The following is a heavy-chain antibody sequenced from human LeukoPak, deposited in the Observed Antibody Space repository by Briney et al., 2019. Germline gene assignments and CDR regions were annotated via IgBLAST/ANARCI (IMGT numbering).Heavy chain of an antibody. J-gene: IGHJ4*02. Sequence: SETLSLTCSVSGYSISRAYYWGWIRQPPGKGLEWIGSIYHSGSTYYNPSLKSRVTISLYTSKNQVSLQLSSVTAADTAVYFCARDCRIAGAGYYYFDYWGPGTLVTVSS. CDR3: ARDCRIAGAGYYYFDY. CDR1: GYSISRAYY. CDR2: IYHSGST. D-gene: IGHD6-19*01. V-gene: IGHV4-38-2*02.